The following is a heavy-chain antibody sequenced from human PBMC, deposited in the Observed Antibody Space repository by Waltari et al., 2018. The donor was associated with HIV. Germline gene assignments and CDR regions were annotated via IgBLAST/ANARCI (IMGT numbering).Heavy chain of an antibody. CDR3: ARVDCVGCSCLPWKYPYLYAMDV. CDR1: GYTFTDYY. D-gene: IGHD2-15*01. J-gene: IGHJ6*01. Sequence: QVRLLQSGAEVKKPGASVRVSCKTSGYTFTDYYIHWVRQAPGQGLEWVAWVNPRSGGEKYAPKFQGRVTVTRDTSSTTAYIYLTNLRPDDTAVYFCARVDCVGCSCLPWKYPYLYAMDVWGQGTTVTVSP. CDR2: VNPRSGGE. V-gene: IGHV1-2*02.